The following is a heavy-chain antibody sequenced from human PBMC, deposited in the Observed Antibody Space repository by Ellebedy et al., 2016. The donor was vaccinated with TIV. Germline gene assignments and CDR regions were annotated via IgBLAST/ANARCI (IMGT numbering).Heavy chain of an antibody. CDR2: IDPRSGGT. CDR3: ASFTFGGVIDY. Sequence: ASVKVSCKASEYTFTAYYIHWVRQAPGQGLEWMGWIDPRSGGTNYAQKFQGRVIMTRDTSISTAYMDLSRLKSDDTAVSYCASFTFGGVIDYWGQGALVTVSS. J-gene: IGHJ4*02. D-gene: IGHD3-16*02. V-gene: IGHV1-2*02. CDR1: EYTFTAYY.